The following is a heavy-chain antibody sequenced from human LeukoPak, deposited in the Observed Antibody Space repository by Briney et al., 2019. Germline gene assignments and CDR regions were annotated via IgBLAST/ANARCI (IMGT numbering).Heavy chain of an antibody. CDR3: AKGGKWDVTPFDY. CDR1: VFTFTSYP. D-gene: IGHD1-26*01. V-gene: IGHV3-23*01. Sequence: GGSLRLSCAASVFTFTSYPMNWVRQAPWKGLEWFSTISGGGGSTYYADSVKGRFTISRDNSKNTLYLQVNSLRAEDTAVYYCAKGGKWDVTPFDYWGQGTLVTVSS. J-gene: IGHJ4*02. CDR2: ISGGGGST.